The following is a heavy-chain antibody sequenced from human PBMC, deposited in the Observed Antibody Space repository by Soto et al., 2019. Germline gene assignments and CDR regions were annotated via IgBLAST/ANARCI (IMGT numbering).Heavy chain of an antibody. J-gene: IGHJ4*02. CDR2: INPNSGGT. D-gene: IGHD3-3*01. Sequence: ASVKVSCKASGYTFTGYYIHWVRQAPGQGLEWMGWINPNSGGTNYAQKFQGWVTMTRDTSISTAYMELSRLRSDDTAVYYCARGAYYDFWSGYYNFDYWGQGTLVTVSS. V-gene: IGHV1-2*04. CDR1: GYTFTGYY. CDR3: ARGAYYDFWSGYYNFDY.